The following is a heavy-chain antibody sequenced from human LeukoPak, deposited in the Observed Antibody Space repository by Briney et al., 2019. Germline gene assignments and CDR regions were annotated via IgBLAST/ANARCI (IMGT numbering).Heavy chain of an antibody. D-gene: IGHD5-12*01. CDR1: GSTFSTYW. V-gene: IGHV3-48*04. J-gene: IGHJ4*02. CDR2: ISSSGSTI. CDR3: ARVHSGYESRPPFDY. Sequence: QPGGSLRLSCAASGSTFSTYWMHWVRQAPGKGLEWVSYISSSGSTIYYADSVKGRFTISRDNAKNSLYLQMNSLRAEDTAVYYCARVHSGYESRPPFDYWGQGTLVTVSS.